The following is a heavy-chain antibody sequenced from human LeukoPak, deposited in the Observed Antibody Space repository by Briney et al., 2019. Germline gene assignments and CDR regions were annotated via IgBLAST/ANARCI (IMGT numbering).Heavy chain of an antibody. CDR3: ARQKAGNCFDP. D-gene: IGHD6-19*01. J-gene: IGHJ5*02. V-gene: IGHV4-4*09. CDR2: IYTSGSN. CDR1: GGSISSDY. Sequence: PSETLSLTCTVSGGSISSDYWSWLRQPPGKGLEWIGYIYTSGSNHYNPSLKSRVTISGDTSKNQFSLKLSSVTAADTAVYYCARQKAGNCFDPWGQGTPVTVSS.